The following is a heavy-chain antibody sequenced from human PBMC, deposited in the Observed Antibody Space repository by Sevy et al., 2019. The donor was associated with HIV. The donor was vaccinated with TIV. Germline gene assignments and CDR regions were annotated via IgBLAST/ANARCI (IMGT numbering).Heavy chain of an antibody. CDR1: GFTFSSYA. CDR2: ISYDGSNK. CDR3: ARDRDMIVVVMGAFDI. J-gene: IGHJ3*02. D-gene: IGHD3-22*01. V-gene: IGHV3-30-3*01. Sequence: GGSLRLSCAASGFTFSSYAMHWVRQAPGKGLEWVAVISYDGSNKYYADSVKGRFTISRDNSKNTLYLQMNSLRAEDTAVYYCARDRDMIVVVMGAFDIWGQGTMVTVSS.